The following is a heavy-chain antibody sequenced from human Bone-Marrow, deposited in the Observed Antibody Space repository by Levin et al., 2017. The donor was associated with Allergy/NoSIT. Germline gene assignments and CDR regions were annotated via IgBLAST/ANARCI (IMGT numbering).Heavy chain of an antibody. V-gene: IGHV3-15*01. Sequence: GGSLRLSCAASGFTFSNARTSWVRQAPGKGLEWVGRIKSEPDGGTTDYAAPVKGRFTISRDDAKDMLYLQMNSLKTEDAAMYYCTAGIPTFWSGYYTGYYYYMDVWGKGTTVTVSS. CDR3: TAGIPTFWSGYYTGYYYYMDV. CDR1: GFTFSNAR. D-gene: IGHD3-3*01. CDR2: IKSEPDGGTT. J-gene: IGHJ6*03.